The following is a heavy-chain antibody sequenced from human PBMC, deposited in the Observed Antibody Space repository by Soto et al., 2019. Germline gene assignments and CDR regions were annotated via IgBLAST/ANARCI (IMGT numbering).Heavy chain of an antibody. CDR2: IFPLTDIP. CDR1: GGTFRNYP. Sequence: QVQLVQSVTEVKKPGSSVKVSCKASGGTFRNYPINWVRQAPGQGLEWMGSIFPLTDIPDYAQNFQARLTLSADKSTSTAYMELSSLTSDDTAMYFCARGPLVVLNYFESWGQGTLVTVSS. V-gene: IGHV1-69*02. J-gene: IGHJ4*02. CDR3: ARGPLVVLNYFES.